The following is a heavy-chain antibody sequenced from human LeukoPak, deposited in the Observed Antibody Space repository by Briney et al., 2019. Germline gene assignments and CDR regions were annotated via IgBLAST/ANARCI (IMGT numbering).Heavy chain of an antibody. D-gene: IGHD6-19*01. CDR1: GFTFSSYE. CDR3: ARDKGAVARDAFDI. J-gene: IGHJ3*02. V-gene: IGHV3-48*03. CDR2: ISSSGSTI. Sequence: PGGSLRLSCAASGFTFSSYEMNGVRQAPGKGLEWVSYISSSGSTIYYADSVKGRFTISRDNAKNSLYLQMNSLRAEDTAVYYCARDKGAVARDAFDIWGQGTMVTVSS.